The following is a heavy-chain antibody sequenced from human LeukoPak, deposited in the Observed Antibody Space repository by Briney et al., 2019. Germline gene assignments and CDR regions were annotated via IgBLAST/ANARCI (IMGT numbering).Heavy chain of an antibody. D-gene: IGHD3-10*01. CDR3: ARVGPGSAWGVKAQARDAFDI. CDR1: GGSVSSGSYY. Sequence: KPSETLSLTCTVSGGSVSSGSYYWSWIRQPPGKGLEWIGYIYYSGSTDYNPSLKSRVTISVDTSKNQFSLKLSSVTAADTAVYYCARVGPGSAWGVKAQARDAFDIWGQGTMVTVSS. V-gene: IGHV4-61*01. CDR2: IYYSGST. J-gene: IGHJ3*02.